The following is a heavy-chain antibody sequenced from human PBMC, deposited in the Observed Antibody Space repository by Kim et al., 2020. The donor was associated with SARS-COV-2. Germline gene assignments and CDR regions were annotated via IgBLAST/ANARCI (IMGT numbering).Heavy chain of an antibody. CDR3: ARARGMDV. V-gene: IGHV3-7*03. CDR2: INQDGSEK. CDR1: GFTFSSYA. Sequence: GGSLRLSCAASGFTFSSYAMTWVRQAPGKGLEWVANINQDGSEKYYVDSVKGRCTISRDNAKNSLYLQMNSLRAEDTAESYCARARGMDVGGQGTTVTGS. J-gene: IGHJ6*02.